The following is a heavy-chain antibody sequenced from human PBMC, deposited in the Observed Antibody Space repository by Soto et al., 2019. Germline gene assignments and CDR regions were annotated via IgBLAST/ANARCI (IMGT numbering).Heavy chain of an antibody. CDR3: ATVPYSVSVRYFDY. CDR2: IIPIFGTA. V-gene: IGHV1-69*13. D-gene: IGHD3-10*01. J-gene: IGHJ4*02. CDR1: GGTFSSYA. Sequence: ASVKVSCKASGGTFSSYAISWVRQAPGQGLEWMGGIIPIFGTANYAQKFQGRVTITADESTSTAYMELSSLRSEDTAVYYCATVPYSVSVRYFDYWGQGTLVTVSS.